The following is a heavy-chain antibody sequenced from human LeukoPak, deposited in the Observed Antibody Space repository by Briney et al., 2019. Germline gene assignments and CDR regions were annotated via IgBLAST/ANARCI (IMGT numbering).Heavy chain of an antibody. D-gene: IGHD3-10*01. Sequence: GESLKISCKGSGYSFTSYWISWVRQMPGKGLEWMGRIDPSDSYTNYSPSFQGHVTISAGKSISTAYLQWSSLKASDTAMYYCARHERPGYYGSGSYYGYWGQGTLVTVSS. CDR1: GYSFTSYW. V-gene: IGHV5-10-1*01. CDR2: IDPSDSYT. CDR3: ARHERPGYYGSGSYYGY. J-gene: IGHJ4*02.